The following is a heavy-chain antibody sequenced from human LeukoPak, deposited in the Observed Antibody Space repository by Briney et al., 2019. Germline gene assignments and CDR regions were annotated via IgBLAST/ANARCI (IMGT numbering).Heavy chain of an antibody. J-gene: IGHJ4*02. CDR1: GITFSSYA. V-gene: IGHV3-23*01. CDR2: ISGSGGST. D-gene: IGHD2-15*01. CDR3: APRMAAASFDY. Sequence: GGSLRLSCAASGITFSSYAMTWVREAPGKGLEWVSGISGSGGSTYYADSVKGRFTISRDNSKNTLYLQMNSLRAEDTAVYYCAPRMAAASFDYWGQGTLVTVSS.